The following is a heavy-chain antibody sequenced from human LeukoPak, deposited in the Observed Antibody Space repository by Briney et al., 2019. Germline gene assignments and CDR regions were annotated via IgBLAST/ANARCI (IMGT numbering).Heavy chain of an antibody. D-gene: IGHD3-22*01. V-gene: IGHV3-7*03. CDR1: GFTFSSYW. J-gene: IGHJ4*02. Sequence: PGGSLRLSCAASGFTFSSYWMNWVRQAPGKGLEWVANIKQDGSEKYYVDSVKGRFTISRDNAKNSLYLQMNSLRAEDTAVYYCAKGGMIVVVIAFDYWGQGTLVTVSS. CDR3: AKGGMIVVVIAFDY. CDR2: IKQDGSEK.